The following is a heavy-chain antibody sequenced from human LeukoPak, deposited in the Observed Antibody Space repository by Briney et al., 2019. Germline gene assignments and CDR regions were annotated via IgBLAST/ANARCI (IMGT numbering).Heavy chain of an antibody. V-gene: IGHV3-21*01. CDR1: GFTFSRYS. J-gene: IGHJ4*02. CDR2: ISDDGKYI. CDR3: ARRHSGWYPYDSSGYYFDY. D-gene: IGHD3-22*01. Sequence: PGGSLRLSCAASGFTFSRYSMNWVRQAPGKGLEWVSSISDDGKYIYYADSVKGRFSISRDNAKSSLYLQMNSLRAEDTAVYYCARRHSGWYPYDSSGYYFDYWGQGTLVTVSS.